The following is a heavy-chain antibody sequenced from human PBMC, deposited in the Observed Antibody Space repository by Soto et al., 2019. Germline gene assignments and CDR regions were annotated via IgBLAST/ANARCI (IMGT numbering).Heavy chain of an antibody. CDR2: IYYSGST. CDR3: AIAVAGTSGWFDP. Sequence: QLQLQESGPGLVKPSETLSLTCTVSGGSIRSGVYFWAWVRQPPGKALEWIGSIYYSGSTYYNPSLRSRVTMSVDTSRHQFSLSMNSVTDTDTAVYYCAIAVAGTSGWFDPWGQGTLVTVSS. V-gene: IGHV4-39*02. CDR1: GGSIRSGVYF. D-gene: IGHD6-19*01. J-gene: IGHJ5*02.